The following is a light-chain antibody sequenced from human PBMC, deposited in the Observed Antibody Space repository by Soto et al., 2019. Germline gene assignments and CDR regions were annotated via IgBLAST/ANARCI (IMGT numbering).Light chain of an antibody. CDR3: QQYYRPWT. CDR2: WAF. V-gene: IGKV4-1*01. CDR1: QSVLYSSNNKNY. J-gene: IGKJ1*01. Sequence: DIVMTQSPDSLAVSLGERATINCKSSQSVLYSSNNKNYLAWYQQKPGQPPKLLIYWAFTRESGVPDRFSGSGSGTDFTLPISSLQAEDVAVYYCQQYYRPWTFGQGTKVEIK.